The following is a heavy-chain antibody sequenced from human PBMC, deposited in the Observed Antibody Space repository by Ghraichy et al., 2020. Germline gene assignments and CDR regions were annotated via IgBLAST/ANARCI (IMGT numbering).Heavy chain of an antibody. CDR2: IDEDGSEK. J-gene: IGHJ4*02. CDR3: GKDLHWNQCDH. CDR1: GFTFSQNW. D-gene: IGHD1-1*01. Sequence: GGSLRLSCAASGFTFSQNWMIWFRQAPGKGLEWVANIDEDGSEKNYVDSVKGRFTISRDNAKDSVYLQMDSLRVEDTAVYYCGKDLHWNQCDHWGQGALGTGSS. V-gene: IGHV3-7*04.